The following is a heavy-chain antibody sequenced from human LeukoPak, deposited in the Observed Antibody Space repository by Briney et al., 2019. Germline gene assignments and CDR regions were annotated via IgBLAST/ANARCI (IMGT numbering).Heavy chain of an antibody. CDR1: GFTFEEYD. D-gene: IGHD6-13*01. V-gene: IGHV3-20*04. J-gene: IGHJ4*02. Sequence: PGGSLRLSXAASGFTFEEYDMSEVPQAPGEGLGCISGIIWNGGRTCSTDCAKGLFPLSRDNAKNSLYLQMNSLRAEDTALYYCARDQSAGYSSNDFDYWGQGTLVTVSS. CDR3: ARDQSAGYSSNDFDY. CDR2: IIWNGGRT.